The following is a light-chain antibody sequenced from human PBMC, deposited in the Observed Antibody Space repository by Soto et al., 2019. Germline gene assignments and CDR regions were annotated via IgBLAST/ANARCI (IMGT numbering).Light chain of an antibody. CDR1: SSDVGSYNL. J-gene: IGLJ1*01. Sequence: QSALTQPASVSGSPGQSITISCTRTSSDVGSYNLVSWYQQHPGKAPKLMIYEVSKRPSGVSNRLSGSKSGNTASLTISGLQAEDEADYYCCSYAGSSTPLIFGTGTKVTVL. V-gene: IGLV2-23*02. CDR2: EVS. CDR3: CSYAGSSTPLI.